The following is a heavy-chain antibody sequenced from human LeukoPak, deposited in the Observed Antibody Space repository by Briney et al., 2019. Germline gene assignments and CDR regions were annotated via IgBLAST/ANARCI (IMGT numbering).Heavy chain of an antibody. Sequence: GGSLRLSCAASGLTSRFAFSDYYMSWLRQAPGKGLEWLSFISSSGDIVYYADSVRGRFTISRDNAKNSLYLQMNSLRAEDTAVYYCARDLREEIIDSSGYDYWGQGTLVTVSS. CDR2: ISSSGDIV. J-gene: IGHJ4*02. CDR1: GLTSRFAFSDYY. CDR3: ARDLREEIIDSSGYDY. V-gene: IGHV3-11*04. D-gene: IGHD3-22*01.